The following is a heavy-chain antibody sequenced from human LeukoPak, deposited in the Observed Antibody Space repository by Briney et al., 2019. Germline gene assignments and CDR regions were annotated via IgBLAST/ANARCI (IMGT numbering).Heavy chain of an antibody. J-gene: IGHJ4*02. D-gene: IGHD6-13*01. CDR1: GFTFSTYG. CDR3: AKVLSSSWFYFDY. CDR2: ISYDGSNK. V-gene: IGHV3-30*18. Sequence: GRSLRLSCAASGFTFSTYGMHWVRQAPGKGLEWVAVISYDGSNKYYADSVKGRLTISRDNSNNTLYLQMNSLRPEDTAVYYCAKVLSSSWFYFDYWGQGTLVTVSS.